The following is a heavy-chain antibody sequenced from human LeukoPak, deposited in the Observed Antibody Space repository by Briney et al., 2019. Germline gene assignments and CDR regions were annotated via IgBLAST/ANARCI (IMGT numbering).Heavy chain of an antibody. CDR3: ARAPASYAFDI. J-gene: IGHJ3*02. Sequence: ASVKVSCLASGYTLTSYYLHWVRQAPGQGLECMGWINPNSGCTDYPQKFQGRVTMTRDTSISTAYMELSRLRSDDTAVYYCARAPASYAFDIWRQGTLVTVSS. CDR2: INPNSGCT. V-gene: IGHV1-2*02. CDR1: GYTLTSYY.